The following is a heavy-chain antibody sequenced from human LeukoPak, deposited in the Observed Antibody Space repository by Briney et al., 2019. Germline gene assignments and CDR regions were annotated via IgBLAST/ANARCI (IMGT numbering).Heavy chain of an antibody. CDR2: ITGSGNTI. D-gene: IGHD3-9*01. CDR3: ARSIGLTGGGVDV. Sequence: GGSLRLSCAASGFTFSDYNMNWVRQAPGKGGEGVSYITGSGNTIHYADSVKGRFTLSRDNAKNSLYLQMNSLRAEDTAVYYCARSIGLTGGGVDVWGQGTTVTVSS. J-gene: IGHJ6*02. CDR1: GFTFSDYN. V-gene: IGHV3-11*01.